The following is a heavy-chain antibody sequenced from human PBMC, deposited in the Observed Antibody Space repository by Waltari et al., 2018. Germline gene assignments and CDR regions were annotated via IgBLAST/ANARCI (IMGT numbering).Heavy chain of an antibody. CDR2: IDNGGT. J-gene: IGHJ4*02. D-gene: IGHD4-17*01. CDR1: GLSVPTNY. V-gene: IGHV3-66*01. CDR3: ATDWNADYIFDQ. Sequence: EVQLVASGGGLVQPGGSLRLSCAASGLSVPTNYMNWVRQTPMKGLGWVSVIDNGGTYYADSVKGRFTISRDTSKNTVYLQMNSLRAEDTAVYYCATDWNADYIFDQWGQGTLVTISS.